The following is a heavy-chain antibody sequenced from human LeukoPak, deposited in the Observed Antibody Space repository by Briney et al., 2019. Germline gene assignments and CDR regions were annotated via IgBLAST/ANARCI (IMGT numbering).Heavy chain of an antibody. CDR3: AREAHIVVVTAVYYFDY. J-gene: IGHJ4*02. Sequence: GSLRLSCAASGFTFSSYWMSWVRQAPGKGLEWVANIKQDGSEKYYVDSVKGRFTISRDNAKNSLYLQMNSLRAEDTAVYYCAREAHIVVVTAVYYFDYWGQGTLVTVSS. V-gene: IGHV3-7*01. CDR1: GFTFSSYW. CDR2: IKQDGSEK. D-gene: IGHD2-21*02.